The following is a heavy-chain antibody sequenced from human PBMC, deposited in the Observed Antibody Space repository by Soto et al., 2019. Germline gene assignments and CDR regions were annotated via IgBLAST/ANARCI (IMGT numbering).Heavy chain of an antibody. D-gene: IGHD3-3*01. CDR1: GFSLTTSGVG. CDR2: IYWDDDK. Sequence: QITLNESGPTVVRPTETLTLTCRFSGFSLTTSGVGVGWVRQSPGKAPEWLALIYWDDDKRYSESLKSRLTITKYTSKNQVVLTVANLDPTDTATYYCAHRVLRTVFGLVTTTAIYFDFWGQGTPVAVSS. V-gene: IGHV2-5*02. J-gene: IGHJ4*02. CDR3: AHRVLRTVFGLVTTTAIYFDF.